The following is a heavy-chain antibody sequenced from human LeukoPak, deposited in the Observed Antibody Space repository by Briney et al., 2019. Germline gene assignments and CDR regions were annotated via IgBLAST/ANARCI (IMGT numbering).Heavy chain of an antibody. Sequence: SETLSLTCTVSGGSISSSSYYWGWIRQPPGKGLEWIGSIYYSGSTYYNPSLKSRVTISVDTSKNQFSLKLSSVTAADTAVYYCARVTPYYYYMDVWGKGTTVTISS. CDR3: ARVTPYYYYMDV. V-gene: IGHV4-39*07. CDR1: GGSISSSSYY. CDR2: IYYSGST. J-gene: IGHJ6*03.